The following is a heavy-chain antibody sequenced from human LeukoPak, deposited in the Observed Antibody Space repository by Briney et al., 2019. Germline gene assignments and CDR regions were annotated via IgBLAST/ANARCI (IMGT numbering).Heavy chain of an antibody. CDR2: ISYDGSNK. CDR1: GFTFSSYA. D-gene: IGHD6-6*01. J-gene: IGHJ4*02. V-gene: IGHV3-30*04. Sequence: PGGSLRLSCAASGFTFSSYAMHWVRQAPGKGLEWVAVISYDGSNKYYADSVKGRFTISRDNSKNTLYLQMNSLRAEDTAVYYCASLALYSSYKGSWGQGTLVTVSS. CDR3: ASLALYSSYKGS.